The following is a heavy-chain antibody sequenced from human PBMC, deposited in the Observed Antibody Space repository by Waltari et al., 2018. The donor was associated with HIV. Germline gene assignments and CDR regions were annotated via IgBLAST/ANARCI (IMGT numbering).Heavy chain of an antibody. Sequence: QVQLPESGPGLVKPSETLSLTCTVSGPSISIDSHYWGWVRQPPGKVLEWSGNIFHRGSTYYNPSLRSRVTISVDTSRKQFSLKLTSVTAADTAIYYCARDWGVTTGPFDFWGQGTQVTVSS. CDR3: ARDWGVTTGPFDF. CDR1: GPSISIDSHY. J-gene: IGHJ4*02. CDR2: IFHRGST. D-gene: IGHD4-4*01. V-gene: IGHV4-38-2*02.